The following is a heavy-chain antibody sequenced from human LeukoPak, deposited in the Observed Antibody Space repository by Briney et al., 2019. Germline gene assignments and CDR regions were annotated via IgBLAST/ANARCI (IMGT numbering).Heavy chain of an antibody. D-gene: IGHD3-3*01. CDR1: GFTFSSYW. CDR3: AKDPTKRFLEWLQTNYYYGMDV. Sequence: PGGSLRLSCAASGFTFSSYWMHWVRQAPGKGLVWVSRINSDGSSTSYADSVKGRFTISRDNAKNTLYLQMNSLRAEDTAVYYCAKDPTKRFLEWLQTNYYYGMDVWGQGTTVTVSS. CDR2: INSDGSST. J-gene: IGHJ6*02. V-gene: IGHV3-74*01.